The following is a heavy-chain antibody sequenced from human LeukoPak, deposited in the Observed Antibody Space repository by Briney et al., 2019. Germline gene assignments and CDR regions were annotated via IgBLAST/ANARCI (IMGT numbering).Heavy chain of an antibody. CDR3: AAGAARSNFDY. D-gene: IGHD1-14*01. V-gene: IGHV3-30*04. J-gene: IGHJ4*02. CDR2: ISYDGSNK. CDR1: GFTFSNYA. Sequence: GGSLRLSCAAPGFTFSNYAMHWVRQAPGKGLEWVAVISYDGSNKYYADSVKGRFTISRDNSKNTLYLQMNSLRAEDTAVYYCAAGAARSNFDYWGQGTLDTVSS.